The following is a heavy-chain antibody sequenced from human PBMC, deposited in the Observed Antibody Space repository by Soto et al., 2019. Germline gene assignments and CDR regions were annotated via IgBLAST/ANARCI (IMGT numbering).Heavy chain of an antibody. CDR3: ARGAMYYYDSSGQYYFDY. V-gene: IGHV3-30-3*01. Sequence: QVQLVESGGGVVQPGRSLRLSCAASGFTFSSYAMHWVRQAPGKGLEWVAVISYDGSNKYYADSVKGRFTISRDNSKNTLYLQMNSLRAEDTAVYYCARGAMYYYDSSGQYYFDYWGQGTLVTVSS. J-gene: IGHJ4*02. CDR1: GFTFSSYA. D-gene: IGHD3-22*01. CDR2: ISYDGSNK.